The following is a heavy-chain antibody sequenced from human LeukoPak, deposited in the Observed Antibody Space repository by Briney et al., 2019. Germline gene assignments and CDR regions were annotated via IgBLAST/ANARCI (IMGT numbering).Heavy chain of an antibody. V-gene: IGHV4-59*01. D-gene: IGHD6-13*01. CDR1: GGSISSYY. J-gene: IGHJ4*02. CDR3: ARGVYIAAAQYGY. Sequence: SETLSLTCTVSGGSISSYYWSRIRQPPGKGLEWIGYIYYSGTTNYNPSLKSRVTIAVDTSKNQFSLKLSSVTAADTAVYYCARGVYIAAAQYGYWGQGTLVTVSS. CDR2: IYYSGTT.